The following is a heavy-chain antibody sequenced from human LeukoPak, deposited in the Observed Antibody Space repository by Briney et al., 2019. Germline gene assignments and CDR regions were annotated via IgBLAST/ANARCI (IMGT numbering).Heavy chain of an antibody. CDR3: ARVPGSMAAAGTFDY. V-gene: IGHV1-18*04. Sequence: ASVKVSCKASGYTFTRHYMNWVRQAPGQGLEWMGWTSAYNGNTNYAQKLQGRVTMTTDTSTSTAYMELRSLRSDDTAVYYCARVPGSMAAAGTFDYWGQGTLVTVSS. CDR1: GYTFTRHY. D-gene: IGHD6-13*01. J-gene: IGHJ4*02. CDR2: TSAYNGNT.